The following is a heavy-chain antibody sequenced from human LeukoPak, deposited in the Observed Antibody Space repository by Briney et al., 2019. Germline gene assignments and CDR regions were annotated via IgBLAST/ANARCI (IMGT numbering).Heavy chain of an antibody. J-gene: IGHJ3*02. V-gene: IGHV3-30-3*01. CDR3: TSFAPYEAFDI. CDR1: GIIFNNFA. CDR2: VSYDGSNK. Sequence: PGGSLRLSCAPSGIIFNNFAFHWVRQPPGKGLEWVAAVSYDGSNKYYADSVRGRLTISRDNSKNTLYLQMNSLRAEDTAIYYCTSFAPYEAFDIWGQGTMVTVAS.